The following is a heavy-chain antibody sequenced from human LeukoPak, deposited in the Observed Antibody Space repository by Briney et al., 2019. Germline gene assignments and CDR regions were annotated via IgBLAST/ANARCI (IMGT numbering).Heavy chain of an antibody. D-gene: IGHD3-9*01. V-gene: IGHV3-66*01. CDR3: ARYDILTWPFDY. J-gene: IGHJ4*02. Sequence: GGSLRLSCAASGFTVSSNYMSWVRQAPGKGLEWVSLIYSGGSTYYADSVKGRFTISRDNSKNTLYLQMNSLRAEDTAVYYCARYDILTWPFDYWGQGTLVTVSP. CDR1: GFTVSSNY. CDR2: IYSGGST.